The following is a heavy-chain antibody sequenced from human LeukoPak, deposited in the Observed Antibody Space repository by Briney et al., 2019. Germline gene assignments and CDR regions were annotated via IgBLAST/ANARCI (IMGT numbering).Heavy chain of an antibody. J-gene: IGHJ4*02. CDR3: ARCRNYDLLTGPYYFDY. D-gene: IGHD3-9*01. CDR2: ITYDGSNK. V-gene: IGHV3-30*04. Sequence: GGSLRLSCAASGFTFSSYAMHWVRQAPGKGLEWVAVITYDGSNKYYADSVKGRFTISRDNSRSTLHLQMNSLRPDDTAVYNCARCRNYDLLTGPYYFDYWGQGSLVTVSS. CDR1: GFTFSSYA.